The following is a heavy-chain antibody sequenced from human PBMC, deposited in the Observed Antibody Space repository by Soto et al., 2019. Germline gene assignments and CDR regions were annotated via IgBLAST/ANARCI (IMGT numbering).Heavy chain of an antibody. J-gene: IGHJ5*02. CDR3: ARELREAAAGWFDP. Sequence: SVKVSCKASGGTFSSYAISWVRQAPGQGLEWMGGIIPIFGTANYAQKFQGRVTITADESTSTAYMELSSLRSEDTAVYYCARELREAAAGWFDPWGQGTLVTVSS. V-gene: IGHV1-69*13. D-gene: IGHD6-13*01. CDR1: GGTFSSYA. CDR2: IIPIFGTA.